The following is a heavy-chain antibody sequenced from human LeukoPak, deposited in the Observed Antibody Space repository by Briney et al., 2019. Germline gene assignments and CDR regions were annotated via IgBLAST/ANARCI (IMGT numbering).Heavy chain of an antibody. CDR1: GFTLSTYA. Sequence: GGSPRLSCAASGFTLSTYAISWVRQPPGKGLEWVSGISGNGDNTYYADSVKGRFTIYRDNSKSRLSLQMNSLRAEDTAVYYCAKTLSSGWSGKYYFDYWGQGTLVSVSS. D-gene: IGHD6-19*01. CDR2: ISGNGDNT. V-gene: IGHV3-23*01. J-gene: IGHJ4*02. CDR3: AKTLSSGWSGKYYFDY.